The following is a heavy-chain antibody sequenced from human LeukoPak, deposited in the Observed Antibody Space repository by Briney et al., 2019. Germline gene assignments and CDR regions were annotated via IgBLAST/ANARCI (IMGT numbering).Heavy chain of an antibody. CDR2: ISAYNGNT. D-gene: IGHD5-18*01. CDR1: GYTFTSYG. V-gene: IGHV1-18*01. Sequence: ASVKVSCKASGYTFTSYGIGWVRQAPGQGLECMGWISAYNGNTNYAQKLQGRVAMTTDTSTSTAYMELRSLRSDDTAVYYCARDHEGYSYSSFDPWGQGTLVTVSS. J-gene: IGHJ5*02. CDR3: ARDHEGYSYSSFDP.